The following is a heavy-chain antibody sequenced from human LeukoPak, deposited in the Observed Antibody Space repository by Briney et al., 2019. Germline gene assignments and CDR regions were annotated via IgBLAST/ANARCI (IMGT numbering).Heavy chain of an antibody. V-gene: IGHV3-7*01. CDR3: ARDGSGGSGGGSTQYNWFDP. D-gene: IGHD1-26*01. Sequence: GGSLRLSCAASGFTFSTYAMSWVRLAPGKGLEWVANIGQDGSQQHYVDSVKGRFTISRDNAKNSLYLQMNNLRVEDTAVYYCARDGSGGSGGGSTQYNWFDPWGQGTL. CDR1: GFTFSTYA. J-gene: IGHJ5*02. CDR2: IGQDGSQQ.